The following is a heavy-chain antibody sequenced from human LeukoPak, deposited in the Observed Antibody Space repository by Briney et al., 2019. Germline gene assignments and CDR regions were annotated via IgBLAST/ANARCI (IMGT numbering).Heavy chain of an antibody. CDR1: GFAFNKYE. CDR2: ITGDGNHI. V-gene: IGHV3-48*03. D-gene: IGHD6-19*01. J-gene: IGHJ5*02. Sequence: GGSLRLSCVASGFAFNKYEINWLRQAPGKGLEWVAYITGDGNHINYADSVRGRFTISRDNAKNSVYLQMNSLRAGDTAVYYCARDPSSGWYLKGWFDPWGQGTLVTVSS. CDR3: ARDPSSGWYLKGWFDP.